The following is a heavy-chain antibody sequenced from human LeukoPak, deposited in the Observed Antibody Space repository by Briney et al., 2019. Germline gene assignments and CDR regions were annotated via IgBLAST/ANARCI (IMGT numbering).Heavy chain of an antibody. D-gene: IGHD3-10*01. CDR2: IYYSGST. Sequence: PSETLSLTCTVSGGSISSYYWSWIRQPPGKGLEWIGYIYYSGSTNYNPSLKSRVTISVDTSKNQFSLKLSSVTAADTAVYYCARLTRGALDYWGQGTLVTVSS. CDR1: GGSISSYY. CDR3: ARLTRGALDY. J-gene: IGHJ4*02. V-gene: IGHV4-59*01.